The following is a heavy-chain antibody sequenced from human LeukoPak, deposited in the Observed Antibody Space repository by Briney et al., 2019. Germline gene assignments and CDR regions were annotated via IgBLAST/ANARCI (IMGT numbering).Heavy chain of an antibody. J-gene: IGHJ4*02. Sequence: SETLSLTCAVYGGSFSGYYWSWIRQPPGKELEWIGEINHSGSTNYNPSLKSRVTISVDTSKNQFSLKLSSVTAADTAVYYCARGGYDFWSGYRGSYFDYWGQGTLVTVSS. CDR2: INHSGST. CDR1: GGSFSGYY. V-gene: IGHV4-34*01. D-gene: IGHD3-3*01. CDR3: ARGGYDFWSGYRGSYFDY.